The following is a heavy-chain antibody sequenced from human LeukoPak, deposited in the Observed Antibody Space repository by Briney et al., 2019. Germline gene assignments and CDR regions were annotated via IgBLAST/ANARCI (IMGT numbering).Heavy chain of an antibody. D-gene: IGHD3-10*01. CDR2: IYTSGST. CDR3: ARYYYGSGAYNWSAYNWFDP. J-gene: IGHJ5*02. Sequence: TSETLSLTCTVSGGSISSYYWSWIRQPAGKGLEWIGRIYTSGSTNYNPSLKSRVTMSVDTSKNQFSLKLSSVTAADTAVYYCARYYYGSGAYNWSAYNWFDPWGQGTLVTVSS. CDR1: GGSISSYY. V-gene: IGHV4-4*07.